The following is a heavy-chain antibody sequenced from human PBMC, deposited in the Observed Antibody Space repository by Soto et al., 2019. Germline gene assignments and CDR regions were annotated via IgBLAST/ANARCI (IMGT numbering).Heavy chain of an antibody. Sequence: GGSLRLSCAASGFTFSSYSMNWVRQTPGKGLEWVSSISSSSSYIYYADSVKGRFTISRDNAKNSLYLQMNSLRAEDTAVYYCARAPPLGADYYYGSGTLYDSCRQRPLVTVCS. J-gene: IGHJ4*02. V-gene: IGHV3-21*01. D-gene: IGHD3-10*01. CDR3: ARAPPLGADYYYGSGTLYDS. CDR2: ISSSSSYI. CDR1: GFTFSSYS.